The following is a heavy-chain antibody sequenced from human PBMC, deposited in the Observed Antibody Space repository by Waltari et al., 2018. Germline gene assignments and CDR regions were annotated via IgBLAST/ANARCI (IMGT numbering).Heavy chain of an antibody. CDR2: IIPILGIA. CDR3: ASLSSSSDYYYYYYMDV. V-gene: IGHV1-69*04. CDR1: GGTFSSYA. D-gene: IGHD6-13*01. Sequence: QVQLVQSGAEVKKPGSSVKVSCKASGGTFSSYAISWFRQAPGQGLEWMGGIIPILGIANYAQKFQGRVTITADESTSTAYMELSSLRSEDTAVYYCASLSSSSDYYYYYYMDVWGKGTTVTVSS. J-gene: IGHJ6*03.